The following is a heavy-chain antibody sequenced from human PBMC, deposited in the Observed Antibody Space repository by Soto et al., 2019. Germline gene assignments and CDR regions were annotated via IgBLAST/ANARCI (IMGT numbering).Heavy chain of an antibody. V-gene: IGHV5-51*01. D-gene: IGHD5-12*01. Sequence: GESLKISCKGSGYSFTSYWIGWVRQMPGKGLEWMGIIYGDDSDSRYSPSFQGQVTISADKSISTAYLQWSSLRASDTALYYCARIPVVTKDYYYYGMDVWGQGTTVTVS. J-gene: IGHJ6*02. CDR3: ARIPVVTKDYYYYGMDV. CDR1: GYSFTSYW. CDR2: IYGDDSDS.